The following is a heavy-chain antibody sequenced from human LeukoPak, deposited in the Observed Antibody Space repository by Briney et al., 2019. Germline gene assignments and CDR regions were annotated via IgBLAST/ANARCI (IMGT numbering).Heavy chain of an antibody. J-gene: IGHJ4*02. D-gene: IGHD2-2*02. CDR1: GFTFSSYP. CDR2: ISNSGRNT. CDR3: AKRAGSTSRCYDSVGLDPVSLDY. Sequence: GGSLRLSCVASGFTFSSYPISWVRQAPGKGLEWVLAISNSGRNTCYADSVKRRFTISRYKAKITLYLQISSLRALDTAVYYWAKRAGSTSRCYDSVGLDPVSLDYWGQGTLVTVSS. V-gene: IGHV3-23*01.